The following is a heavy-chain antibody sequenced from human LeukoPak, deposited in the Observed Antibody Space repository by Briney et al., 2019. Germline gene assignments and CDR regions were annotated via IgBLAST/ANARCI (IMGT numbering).Heavy chain of an antibody. V-gene: IGHV4-59*01. CDR2: IYYSGST. D-gene: IGHD7-27*01. CDR3: ARDHKLGGFDI. Sequence: SETLSLTCTVSGGSISSYYWSWIRQPPGKGLEWIGYIYYSGSTNYNPSLKSRVTISVDTSKNQFSLKLSSVTAADTAVYYCARDHKLGGFDIWGQGTMVTVSS. J-gene: IGHJ3*02. CDR1: GGSISSYY.